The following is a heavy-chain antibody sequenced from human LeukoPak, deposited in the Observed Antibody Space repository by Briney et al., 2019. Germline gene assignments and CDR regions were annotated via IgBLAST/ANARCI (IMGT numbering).Heavy chain of an antibody. CDR1: GFTFSSYS. J-gene: IGHJ4*02. V-gene: IGHV3-48*01. Sequence: GGSLRLSCAASGFTFSSYSMNWVRQAPGKGLEWVSYISSSSSTIYYADSVKGRFTISRDNAKNSLYLQMSSLGAEDTAVYYCARRGYSYGQNYYFDYWGRGTLVTVSS. CDR2: ISSSSSTI. CDR3: ARRGYSYGQNYYFDY. D-gene: IGHD5-18*01.